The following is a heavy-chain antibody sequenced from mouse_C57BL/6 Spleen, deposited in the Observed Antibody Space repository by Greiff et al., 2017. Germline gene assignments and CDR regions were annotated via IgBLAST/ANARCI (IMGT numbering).Heavy chain of an antibody. V-gene: IGHV10-3*01. D-gene: IGHD4-1*01. J-gene: IGHJ2*01. CDR3: VREGWDERYFDY. CDR1: GFTFNTYA. Sequence: EVMLVESGGGLVQPKGSLKLSCAASGFTFNTYAMPWVRQAPGKGLEWVARIRSKSSNYATYYADSVKDRVTISRDDSQSMLYLQMNNLKTEDTAMYYCVREGWDERYFDYWGQGTTLTVSS. CDR2: IRSKSSNYAT.